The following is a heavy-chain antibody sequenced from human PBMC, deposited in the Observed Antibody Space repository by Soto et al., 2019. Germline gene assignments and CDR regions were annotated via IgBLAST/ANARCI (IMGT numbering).Heavy chain of an antibody. CDR1: GVSISSDGYS. CDR2: IYQSGST. Sequence: QLQLQESGSGLVKPSQTLSLTCAVSGVSISSDGYSWSWIRQPPGKGLEWIGFIYQSGSTYYNPSLKSRGTMSVDRSKNQFSLKLTSVTAADTAVYYCARASYDFWTSYHYGMDVWGQGTRVTVSS. CDR3: ARASYDFWTSYHYGMDV. D-gene: IGHD3-3*01. V-gene: IGHV4-30-2*01. J-gene: IGHJ6*02.